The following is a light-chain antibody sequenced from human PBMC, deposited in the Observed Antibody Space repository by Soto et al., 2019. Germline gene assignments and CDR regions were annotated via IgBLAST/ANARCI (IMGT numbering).Light chain of an antibody. CDR3: QQYNNWPLLT. Sequence: EVVMTQSPATLSVSPGERATLSCRASQSVSSYLAWYQQKPGQAPRLLIYGASTRATGIPARFSGSGSGTEFTLTISSLQSEDFAVYYCQQYNNWPLLTFGGGTRWIS. CDR1: QSVSSY. J-gene: IGKJ4*01. CDR2: GAS. V-gene: IGKV3-15*01.